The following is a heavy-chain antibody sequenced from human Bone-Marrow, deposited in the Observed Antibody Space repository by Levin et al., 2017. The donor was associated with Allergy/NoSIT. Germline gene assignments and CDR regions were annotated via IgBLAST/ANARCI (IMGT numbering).Heavy chain of an antibody. CDR3: ARGDCSGGHCYSVY. CDR1: GFTFSTYT. D-gene: IGHD2-15*01. J-gene: IGHJ4*02. CDR2: IDTSNTIM. V-gene: IGHV3-48*02. Sequence: GESLKISCVASGFTFSTYTLNWFRRAPGKGLEWIAYIDTSNTIMYYADSVKGRFTISRDNGRNSLYLQMNSLRDEDTAVYYCARGDCSGGHCYSVYWGQGTLVTVSS.